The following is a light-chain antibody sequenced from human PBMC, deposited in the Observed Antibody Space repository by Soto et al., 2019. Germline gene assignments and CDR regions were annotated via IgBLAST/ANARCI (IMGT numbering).Light chain of an antibody. J-gene: IGLJ2*01. V-gene: IGLV1-47*02. CDR2: RND. Sequence: QSVLTQPPSESGTPGQRVTISCSGSSSNIGSNYVYWYQQLPGTAPKLLISRNDQRPSGVPDRFSGSKSDTSASLDISGLRSEDEADYYCAAWDDSLTGMIYGGGTKVTVL. CDR3: AAWDDSLTGMI. CDR1: SSNIGSNY.